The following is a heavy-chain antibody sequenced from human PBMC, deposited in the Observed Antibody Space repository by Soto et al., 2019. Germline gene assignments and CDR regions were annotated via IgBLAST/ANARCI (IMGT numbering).Heavy chain of an antibody. D-gene: IGHD3-10*01. CDR2: IKQDGSEK. V-gene: IGHV3-7*01. CDR1: GFTFSSYW. CDR3: ARDQALRGEPFDY. J-gene: IGHJ4*02. Sequence: EVQLVESGGGLVQPGGSLRLSCAASGFTFSSYWMSWVRQAPGKGLEWVANIKQDGSEKYYVDSVKGRFTISRDNAKNSLYLQMNSLRAEDTAVYYCARDQALRGEPFDYWGQGTLVTVSS.